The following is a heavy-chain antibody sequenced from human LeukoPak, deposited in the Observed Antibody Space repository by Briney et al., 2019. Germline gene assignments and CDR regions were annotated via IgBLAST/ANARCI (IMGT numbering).Heavy chain of an antibody. CDR2: IIPILGIA. Sequence: ASVKVSCKASGGTFSSYAISWVRQAPGQGLEWMGRIIPILGIANYAQKFQGRVTITADKSTSTAYMELSSLRSEDTAVYYCARDRGVVVPAAIDYWGQGTLVTVSS. J-gene: IGHJ4*02. CDR3: ARDRGVVVPAAIDY. CDR1: GGTFSSYA. D-gene: IGHD2-2*01. V-gene: IGHV1-69*04.